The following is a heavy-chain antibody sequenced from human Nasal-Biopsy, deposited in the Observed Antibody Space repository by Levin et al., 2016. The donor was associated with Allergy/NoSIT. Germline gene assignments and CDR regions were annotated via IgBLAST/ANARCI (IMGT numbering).Heavy chain of an antibody. D-gene: IGHD1-26*01. Sequence: GSLRLSCSVSGGSFSGYYWSWIRQSPRKGLEWIGEINHSGNIDYNPSLQSRVTISLNTSKNRFSLKLTSVTAADTAVYFCARGRKGGSYYVGVEDWGQGTLVTVSS. J-gene: IGHJ4*02. CDR1: GGSFSGYY. CDR3: ARGRKGGSYYVGVED. CDR2: INHSGNI. V-gene: IGHV4-34*01.